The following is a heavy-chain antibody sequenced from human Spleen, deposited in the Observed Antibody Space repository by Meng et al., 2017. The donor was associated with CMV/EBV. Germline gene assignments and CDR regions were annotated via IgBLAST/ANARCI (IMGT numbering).Heavy chain of an antibody. V-gene: IGHV3-21*01. J-gene: IGHJ6*02. D-gene: IGHD5-12*01. CDR1: GFTFSTYN. CDR2: ISSTSRHI. CDR3: ASGYRGYDLVPAV. Sequence: GESLKISCAASGFTFSTYNMNWVRQAPGKGLEWVSSISSTSRHIYYADSVKGRFTISRDDAKNLVYLQMNSLGAEDTAVYYCASGYRGYDLVPAVWGQGTTVTVSS.